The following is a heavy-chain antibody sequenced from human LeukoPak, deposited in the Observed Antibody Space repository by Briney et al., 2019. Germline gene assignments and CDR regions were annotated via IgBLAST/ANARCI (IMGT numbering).Heavy chain of an antibody. CDR3: ARSEGRYFDF. CDR1: GGSISSGGYS. V-gene: IGHV4-30-2*01. Sequence: PSETLSPTCAVSGGSISSGGYSWSWTRQPPGKGLEWIGYIYHSGSTYYNPSLKSRVTISVDRSKNQFSLKLSSVTAADTAVYFCARSEGRYFDFWGQGTLVTVSS. J-gene: IGHJ4*02. CDR2: IYHSGST.